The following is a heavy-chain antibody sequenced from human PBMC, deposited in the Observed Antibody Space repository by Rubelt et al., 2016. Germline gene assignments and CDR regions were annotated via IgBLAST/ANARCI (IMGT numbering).Heavy chain of an antibody. D-gene: IGHD3-22*01. CDR2: INHSGST. CDR1: GGSFSGYY. Sequence: QVQLQQWGAGLLKPLETLSLTCAVYGGSFSGYYWSWIRQPPGKGLEWIGEINHSGSTNYNPSLKSRVTISVDTSKNQFSLKLSSVTAADTAVYYCVRGPQFPDSSGYYYIDYWGQGTLVTVSS. V-gene: IGHV4-34*01. CDR3: VRGPQFPDSSGYYYIDY. J-gene: IGHJ4*02.